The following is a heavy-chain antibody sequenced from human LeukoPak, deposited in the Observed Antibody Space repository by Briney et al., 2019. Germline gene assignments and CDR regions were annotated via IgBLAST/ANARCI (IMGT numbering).Heavy chain of an antibody. D-gene: IGHD1-26*01. CDR2: IYYSGST. J-gene: IGHJ5*02. V-gene: IGHV4-59*08. CDR1: GGPISSYY. Sequence: PSETLSLTCTVSGGPISSYYWSWIRQPPGKGLEWIGYIYYSGSTNYNPSLKSRVTISVDTSKNQFSLKLSSVTAADTAVYYCARQARVGNWFDPWGQGTLVTVSS. CDR3: ARQARVGNWFDP.